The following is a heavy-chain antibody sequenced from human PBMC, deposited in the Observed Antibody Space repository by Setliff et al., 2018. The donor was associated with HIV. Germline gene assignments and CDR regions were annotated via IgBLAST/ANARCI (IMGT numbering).Heavy chain of an antibody. D-gene: IGHD3-10*01. CDR3: ARDDRGRVRGVGPFDP. Sequence: SVKVSCKASGGTFNSYAIKWVRQAPGQGLECMGEIIPILGIASYAQKFQGRVTFSADTSTSTACMDLRSLRSDDTAVYYCARDDRGRVRGVGPFDPWGQGTQVTVSS. V-gene: IGHV1-69*10. CDR1: GGTFNSYA. CDR2: IIPILGIA. J-gene: IGHJ5*02.